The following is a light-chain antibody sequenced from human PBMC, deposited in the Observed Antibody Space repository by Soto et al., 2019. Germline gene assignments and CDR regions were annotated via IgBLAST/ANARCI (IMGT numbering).Light chain of an antibody. J-gene: IGKJ3*01. V-gene: IGKV1-5*03. CDR3: QKYSSYPLT. Sequence: DIQMTQSPSTLSASIGDRVTITCRASQSISSWLAWYQQKPGKAPNLLIYTASNLESGVPSRFSGSGSGTEFTLTNSTLQPYDFASYYCQKYSSYPLTFGRGTKVDIK. CDR2: TAS. CDR1: QSISSW.